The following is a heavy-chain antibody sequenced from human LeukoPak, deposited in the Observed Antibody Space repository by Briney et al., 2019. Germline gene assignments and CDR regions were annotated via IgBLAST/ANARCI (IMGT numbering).Heavy chain of an antibody. CDR3: ARGPSGYHNT. Sequence: GGSLRLSCAASGFTFSTYGMTWVRQAPGKGLEWVSAISGSGGSTYYADSVNGRFTIFRDNSKNALYLQMNSLRADDTAVYYCARGPSGYHNTGGQGTLVTVSS. CDR2: ISGSGGST. V-gene: IGHV3-23*01. CDR1: GFTFSTYG. D-gene: IGHD5-12*01. J-gene: IGHJ4*02.